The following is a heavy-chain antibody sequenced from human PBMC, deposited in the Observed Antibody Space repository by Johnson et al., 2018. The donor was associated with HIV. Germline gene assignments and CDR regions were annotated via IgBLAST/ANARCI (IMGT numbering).Heavy chain of an antibody. CDR3: AKEIRPGWEIRGNAFEI. Sequence: VQLVESGGGLVQPGRSLRLSCAASGFTFDDYAMHWVRQAPGKGLEWVSGISWNSGSIGYADSVKGRFTISRDNAKNSLYLQMNSLRAEDTALYYCAKEIRPGWEIRGNAFEIWGQVTMVTVSS. J-gene: IGHJ3*02. D-gene: IGHD1-26*01. CDR2: ISWNSGSI. V-gene: IGHV3-9*01. CDR1: GFTFDDYA.